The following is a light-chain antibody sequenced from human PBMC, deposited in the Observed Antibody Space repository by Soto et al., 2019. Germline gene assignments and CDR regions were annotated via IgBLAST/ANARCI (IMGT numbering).Light chain of an antibody. CDR3: QQHNRWPIT. Sequence: DIVMTQSPATLSVSPGDTASLSCRASQSAGNFLAWYQQKTGQAPRLLIYYISTRATGIPARLSGSGSGTELTLTINRLQSEDSAVYYCQQHNRWPITCGQGTRLEIK. V-gene: IGKV3D-15*01. CDR2: YIS. CDR1: QSAGNF. J-gene: IGKJ5*01.